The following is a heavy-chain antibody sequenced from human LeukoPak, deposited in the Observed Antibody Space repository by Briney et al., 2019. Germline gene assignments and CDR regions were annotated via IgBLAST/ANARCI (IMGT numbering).Heavy chain of an antibody. Sequence: PPGRSLRLSCAASGFPFDTYGMHWVRQAPGKGLEWVAVIWFDGSNKYYADSVKGRFTISRDNSKNMLFLQMSSLTVEDTGVYFCARASGSYDYWGQGTLVTVSS. J-gene: IGHJ4*02. CDR3: ARASGSYDY. D-gene: IGHD1-26*01. V-gene: IGHV3-33*01. CDR1: GFPFDTYG. CDR2: IWFDGSNK.